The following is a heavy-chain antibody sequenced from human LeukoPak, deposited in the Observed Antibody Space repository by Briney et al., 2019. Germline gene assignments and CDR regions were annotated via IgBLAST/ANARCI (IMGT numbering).Heavy chain of an antibody. CDR1: GFTFSSYA. Sequence: PGGSLRLSCAASGFTFSSYAMSWVRQAPGKGLEWIGEINHSGSTNYNPSLKGRVTISVDTSKNQFSLKLSSVTAADTAVYYCARGYSIAVPFDYWGQGTLVTVSS. V-gene: IGHV4-34*01. CDR3: ARGYSIAVPFDY. CDR2: INHSGST. J-gene: IGHJ4*02. D-gene: IGHD6-19*01.